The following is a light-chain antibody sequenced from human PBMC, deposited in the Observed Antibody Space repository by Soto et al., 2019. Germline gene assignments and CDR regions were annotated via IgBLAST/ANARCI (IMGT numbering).Light chain of an antibody. CDR3: SSYGGSNNFVL. CDR2: EVS. J-gene: IGLJ2*01. Sequence: QSALTQPASVSGSPGQSITISCTGTSSDVGGYNYVSWYQQHPGKAPKLMIYEVSNRPSGVSNRFSGSKSGNTASLTISGLQAEDEADYYCSSYGGSNNFVLFGGGTKLTVL. CDR1: SSDVGGYNY. V-gene: IGLV2-14*01.